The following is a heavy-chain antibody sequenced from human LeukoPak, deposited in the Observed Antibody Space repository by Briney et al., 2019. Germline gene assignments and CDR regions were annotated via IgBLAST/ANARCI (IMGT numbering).Heavy chain of an antibody. J-gene: IGHJ4*02. CDR2: ISSSGHST. CDR1: GFTFSSYA. Sequence: GGSLRLSCAASGFTFSSYAMSWVRQAPGKGLEWVSAISSSGHSTYYTDSVKGRFTISRDNSRNTLYLQMNSLKDEDTAVYYCANDFDYWGQGTLVTVSS. CDR3: ANDFDY. V-gene: IGHV3-23*01.